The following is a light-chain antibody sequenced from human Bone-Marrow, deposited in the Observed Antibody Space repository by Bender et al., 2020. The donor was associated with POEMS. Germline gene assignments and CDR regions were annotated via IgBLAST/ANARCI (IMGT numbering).Light chain of an antibody. V-gene: IGLV2-8*01. CDR2: EVS. CDR3: CSSGGSKNSHVV. J-gene: IGLJ2*01. Sequence: QSALSQPASVSGSPGQSITISCTGTSSDVGGSNFVSWYQQHPGKAPKVVIYEVSKRPSGVPHRFSGSKSGSTASLTVSGPQAEDEADYYCCSSGGSKNSHVVCGGGTKLTVL. CDR1: SSDVGGSNF.